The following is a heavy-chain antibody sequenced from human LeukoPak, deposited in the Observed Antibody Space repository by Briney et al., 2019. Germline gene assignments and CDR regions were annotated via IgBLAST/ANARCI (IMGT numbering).Heavy chain of an antibody. CDR1: GDSISSYY. V-gene: IGHV4-59*01. J-gene: IGHJ4*02. CDR2: FYYSGST. Sequence: SSETLSLTCTVSGDSISSYYWSWIRQPPGKGLQWIGCFYYSGSTNYNPSLKSRVTISVDTSKNQVSLKLNSVTAADTAVYYCARGYCSGGSCSVHFDYWGQGTLVTVSS. D-gene: IGHD2-15*01. CDR3: ARGYCSGGSCSVHFDY.